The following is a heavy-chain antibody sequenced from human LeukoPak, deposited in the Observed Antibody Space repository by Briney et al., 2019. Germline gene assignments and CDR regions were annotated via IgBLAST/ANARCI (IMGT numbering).Heavy chain of an antibody. CDR2: TSSSGAGT. CDR3: ARAPVTSCRGAFCYPFDI. Sequence: PGGSLRLSCATSGFTVSSNYMNWVRQAPGKGLEWVSATSSSGAGTYHAESVRGRFAISRDNSKNTLYLQMNSLRADDAAVYYCARAPVTSCRGAFCYPFDIWGQGTLVTVSS. V-gene: IGHV3-23*01. D-gene: IGHD2-15*01. CDR1: GFTVSSNY. J-gene: IGHJ4*02.